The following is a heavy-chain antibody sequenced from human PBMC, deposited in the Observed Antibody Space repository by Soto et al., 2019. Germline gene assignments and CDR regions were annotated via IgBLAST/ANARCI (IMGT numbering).Heavy chain of an antibody. D-gene: IGHD6-6*01. CDR1: GGSISSGDYY. V-gene: IGHV4-30-4*01. J-gene: IGHJ5*02. CDR3: ARAREREGSSDWFDP. CDR2: IYYSGST. Sequence: QVQLQESGPGLVKPSQTLSLTCTVSGGSISSGDYYWSWIRQPPGKGLEWIGYIYYSGSTYYNPSLKSRVTISVDTSKNQFSLKLSSVTAADTAVYYCARAREREGSSDWFDPWGQGTLVTVSS.